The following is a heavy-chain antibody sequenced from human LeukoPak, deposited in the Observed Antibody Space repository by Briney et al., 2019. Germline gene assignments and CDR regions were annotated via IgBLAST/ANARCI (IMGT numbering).Heavy chain of an antibody. D-gene: IGHD2-15*01. V-gene: IGHV3-7*03. CDR2: IKEDGSEK. CDR3: ARNVGWFRFDY. CDR1: GFTFSTYW. Sequence: PGGSLRLSCAASGFTFSTYWMDWVRQAPGKGLEWVANIKEDGSEKYYEDSVKGRFTISRDNPKNSLYLQMNSLRAEDTAVYYCARNVGWFRFDYWGQGTLVTVSS. J-gene: IGHJ4*02.